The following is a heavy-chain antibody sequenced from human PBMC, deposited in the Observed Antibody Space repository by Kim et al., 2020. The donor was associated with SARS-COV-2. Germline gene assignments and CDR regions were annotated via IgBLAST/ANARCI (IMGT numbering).Heavy chain of an antibody. V-gene: IGHV4-34*01. J-gene: IGHJ6*02. D-gene: IGHD5-18*01. CDR2: INHSGST. Sequence: SETLSLTCAVYGGSFSGYYWSWIRQPPGKGLEWIGEINHSGSTNYNPSLKSRVTISVDTSKNQFSLKLSSVTAADTAVYYCARGPFGYSYGYGGYYYYGMDVWGQGTTVTVSS. CDR3: ARGPFGYSYGYGGYYYYGMDV. CDR1: GGSFSGYY.